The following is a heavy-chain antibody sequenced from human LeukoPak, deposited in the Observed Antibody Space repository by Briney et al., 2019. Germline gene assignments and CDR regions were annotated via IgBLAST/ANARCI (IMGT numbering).Heavy chain of an antibody. Sequence: GGSLRLSCAASGFTFSSYAMSWVRQAPGKGLEWVSAISGSSGSTYYADSVKGRLTISRDNSKNTVYLQMNSLRAEDTAVYYCAKDPDGSGIYPFDYWGQGTLVTVSS. D-gene: IGHD3-10*01. CDR3: AKDPDGSGIYPFDY. V-gene: IGHV3-23*01. CDR1: GFTFSSYA. J-gene: IGHJ4*02. CDR2: ISGSSGST.